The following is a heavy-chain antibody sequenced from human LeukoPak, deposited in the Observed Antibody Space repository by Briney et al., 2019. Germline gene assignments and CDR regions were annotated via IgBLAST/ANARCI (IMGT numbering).Heavy chain of an antibody. CDR3: ARAGRTYYYYYMDV. CDR1: GFTFRDTW. J-gene: IGHJ6*03. D-gene: IGHD3-10*01. CDR2: IRSDGSDT. V-gene: IGHV3-74*01. Sequence: PGGSLRLSCAASGFTFRDTWMHWVRQAPGEGLVWVSRIRSDGSDTRYAESVKGRFTISRDNAKNSLYLQMNSLRAEDTAVYYCARAGRTYYYYYMDVWGKGTTVTISS.